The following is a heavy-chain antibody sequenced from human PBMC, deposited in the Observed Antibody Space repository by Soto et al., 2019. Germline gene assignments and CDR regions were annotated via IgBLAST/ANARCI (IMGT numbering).Heavy chain of an antibody. CDR3: ARDGAQMEGSYYNFYYGMDV. Sequence: ASVKVSCKASGYTFTCYYMHSVRQAPGQGLEWMGWINPNSGSTNYAQNFQGWVTMTRDTSTSTAYMELRRLRSDDTAVYYCARDGAQMEGSYYNFYYGMDVWGQGTTVTVSS. J-gene: IGHJ6*02. D-gene: IGHD3-10*01. CDR2: INPNSGST. V-gene: IGHV1-2*04. CDR1: GYTFTCYY.